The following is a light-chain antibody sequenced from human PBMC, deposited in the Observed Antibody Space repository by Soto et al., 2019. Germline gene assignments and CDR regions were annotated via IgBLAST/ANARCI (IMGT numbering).Light chain of an antibody. V-gene: IGKV3-20*01. CDR2: AAS. CDR3: QQYGSSPLYT. CDR1: QRVSRRY. J-gene: IGKJ2*01. Sequence: EIVVKQSPGPPVLFSGEKTHLPFRARQRVSRRYLAWYQQKPGQAPRLLIYAASSRAAGIPDKFSGSGSGTDFTLTISRLEPEDFAVYYCQQYGSSPLYTFGQGTKLEIK.